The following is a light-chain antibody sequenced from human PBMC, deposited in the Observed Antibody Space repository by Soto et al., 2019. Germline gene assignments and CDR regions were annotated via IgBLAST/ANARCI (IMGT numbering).Light chain of an antibody. Sequence: QSVLTQPRSVSGSPGQSVTISCTGTSSDVGGYNYVSWYQQHPGKAPKLMIYDVSKRPSGVPDRFSGTKSGNTASLTICGLQAEDEADYYCCSYAGSYVVFGGGTKLTVL. CDR1: SSDVGGYNY. J-gene: IGLJ2*01. CDR3: CSYAGSYVV. V-gene: IGLV2-11*01. CDR2: DVS.